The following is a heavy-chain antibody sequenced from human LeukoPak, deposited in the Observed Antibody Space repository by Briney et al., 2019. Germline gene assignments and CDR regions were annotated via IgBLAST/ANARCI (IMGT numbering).Heavy chain of an antibody. CDR2: VSRSGGAT. J-gene: IGHJ4*02. CDR1: GFTFTNYW. V-gene: IGHV3-23*01. Sequence: GGSLRLSCAASGFTFTNYWMHWVRQAQGKGLEWVSAVSRSGGATYYADSVKGRFTISRDNSKSTVYLEMNSLRAEDTAVYYCAKDGGPTVYCSSTSCYGGFDYWGQGTLVTVSS. CDR3: AKDGGPTVYCSSTSCYGGFDY. D-gene: IGHD2-2*01.